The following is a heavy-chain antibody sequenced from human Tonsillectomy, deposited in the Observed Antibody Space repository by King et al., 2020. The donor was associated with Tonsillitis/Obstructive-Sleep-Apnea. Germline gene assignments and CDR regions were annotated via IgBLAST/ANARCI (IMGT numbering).Heavy chain of an antibody. CDR2: INHSGST. CDR3: ARGFVKSPNDYGDKRAFDI. D-gene: IGHD4-23*01. J-gene: IGHJ3*02. CDR1: GGSFSGYY. V-gene: IGHV4-34*01. Sequence: VQLQQWGAGLLKPSETLSLTCAVYGGSFSGYYWRWILQPPGKGLEWIGEINHSGSTNYNTSLNSRVPISIDTSKNQFSLKLSSVIAAYTAVNYCARGFVKSPNDYGDKRAFDIWGQGTMVTVSS.